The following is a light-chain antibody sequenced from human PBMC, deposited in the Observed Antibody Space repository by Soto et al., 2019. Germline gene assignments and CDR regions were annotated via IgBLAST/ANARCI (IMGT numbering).Light chain of an antibody. CDR3: QQSYTTPIA. V-gene: IGKV1-39*01. J-gene: IGKJ5*01. CDR2: AAF. CDR1: QTISSH. Sequence: DIQMTQSPSTLSASVGDRVIITCRASQTISSHLNWDQQKPGKAPNLLVYAAFSLQSGVASRFTASGSGTDFTLTISSLQPEDFATYFCQQSYTTPIAFGHGIRLE.